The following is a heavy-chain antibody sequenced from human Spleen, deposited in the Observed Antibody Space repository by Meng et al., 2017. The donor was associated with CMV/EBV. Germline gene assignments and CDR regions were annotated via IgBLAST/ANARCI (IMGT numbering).Heavy chain of an antibody. J-gene: IGHJ4*02. CDR1: GYTFTTYA. CDR2: MKKNNGNP. V-gene: IGHV7-4-1*02. D-gene: IGHD5-12*01. CDR3: ARQGWLRYADFDF. Sequence: QVQLVQSGSEVKKPGAPVKVACKASGYTFTTYAMHWVRQAPGQGLEWIGWMKKNNGNPTYAQAFTGRFVCAMDTTDSTAYLQYSSLRADDTAVYYCARQGWLRYADFDFWGQETLVTVSS.